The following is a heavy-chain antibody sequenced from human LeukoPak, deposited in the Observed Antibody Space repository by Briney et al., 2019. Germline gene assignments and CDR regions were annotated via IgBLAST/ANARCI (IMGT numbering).Heavy chain of an antibody. CDR2: IYHSGST. Sequence: SQTLSLTCAVSGGSISSGGYSWSWIRQPPGKGLEWIGNIYHSGSTYYNPSLKSRVTISVDRSKNQFSLKLSSVTAADTAVYYCARLYGDYDYWGQGTLVTVSS. CDR1: GGSISSGGYS. V-gene: IGHV4-30-2*01. J-gene: IGHJ4*02. D-gene: IGHD4-17*01. CDR3: ARLYGDYDY.